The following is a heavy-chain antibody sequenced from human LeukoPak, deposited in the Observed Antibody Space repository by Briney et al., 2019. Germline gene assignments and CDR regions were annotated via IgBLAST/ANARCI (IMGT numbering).Heavy chain of an antibody. J-gene: IGHJ5*02. V-gene: IGHV4-34*01. CDR1: GGSFSGYY. CDR3: VRHNRGKGYCSSTSCYAGGIVRGFDP. CDR2: INHSGST. Sequence: SETLSLTCAVYGGSFSGYYWSWIRQPPGKGLEWIGEINHSGSTNYNPSLKSRVTISVDTSKNQFSLKLSSVTAADTAVYYCVRHNRGKGYCSSTSCYAGGIVRGFDPWGQGTLVTVSS. D-gene: IGHD2-2*01.